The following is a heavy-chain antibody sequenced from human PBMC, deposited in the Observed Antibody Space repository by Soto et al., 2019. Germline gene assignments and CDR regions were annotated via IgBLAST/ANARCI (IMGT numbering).Heavy chain of an antibody. CDR2: IIPILNKT. CDR3: VKDFSGYTSL. D-gene: IGHD3-3*01. J-gene: IGHJ4*02. CDR1: GGPFNNFI. Sequence: QVLLEQSGSVVKRPGSSVTVSCKASGGPFNNFIFTWVRQAPGQGLEWMGRIIPILNKTNYAQTFRGRVAITADTPASTSYIELTCLRLDDTAMYYCVKDFSGYTSLWGQGTLVSVTS. V-gene: IGHV1-69*02.